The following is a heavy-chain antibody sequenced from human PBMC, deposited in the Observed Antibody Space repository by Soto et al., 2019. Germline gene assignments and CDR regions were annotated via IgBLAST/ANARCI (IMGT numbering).Heavy chain of an antibody. CDR2: INHSGST. D-gene: IGHD6-19*01. CDR1: GGSISSYF. J-gene: IGHJ4*02. Sequence: SETLSLTCTVSGGSISSYFWTWIRQLPGKGLEWIGEINHSGSTNYNPSLKSRVAISVDTSKNQFSLNLRSVTAADTAVYYCGPRGAVADPRGYWGQGTLVTVSS. V-gene: IGHV4-34*01. CDR3: GPRGAVADPRGY.